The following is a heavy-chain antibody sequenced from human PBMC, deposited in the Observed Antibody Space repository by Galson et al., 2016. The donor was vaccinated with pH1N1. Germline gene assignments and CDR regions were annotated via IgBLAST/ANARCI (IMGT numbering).Heavy chain of an antibody. CDR1: GFTFGTHA. J-gene: IGHJ4*02. V-gene: IGHV3-23*01. CDR3: VRESWRFGGDFDY. CDR2: ISGRGGSR. Sequence: SLRLSCAASGFTFGTHAMTWVRQTPGKGLQWVAVISGRGGSREYADSVKGRFTISRDNSNNTLYLQMKSLRVEDTAVYYCVRESWRFGGDFDYWGQGTLVAVSS. D-gene: IGHD2-15*01.